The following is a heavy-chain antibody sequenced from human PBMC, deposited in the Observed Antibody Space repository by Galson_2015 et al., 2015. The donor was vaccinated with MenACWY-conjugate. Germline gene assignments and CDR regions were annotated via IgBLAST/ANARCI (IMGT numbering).Heavy chain of an antibody. D-gene: IGHD2-21*02. Sequence: SLRLSCAVSDINFEDYGMHWVSGLSWNNFTIAYADSVKGRFTVSRDNAKNSLYSQMNSLREEDTASYYCVKETGGSDFYMGPRAFDMWGRGTLVIVSS. J-gene: IGHJ3*02. CDR2: LSWNNFTI. CDR1: DINFEDYG. CDR3: VKETGGSDFYMGPRAFDM. V-gene: IGHV3-9*01.